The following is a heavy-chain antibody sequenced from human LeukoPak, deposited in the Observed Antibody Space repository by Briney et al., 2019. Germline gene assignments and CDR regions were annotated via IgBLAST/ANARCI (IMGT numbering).Heavy chain of an antibody. V-gene: IGHV3-30*03. CDR3: ARYAEYAVSTPCY. Sequence: PGGSLRLSCAASGCTFSSYGMHWVRQAPGKGLEWVAVLSYDGNYKYYADSVKGRFAISRDNSENTLYLQMNSLRAEDTAVYYCARYAEYAVSTPCYWGQGTLVTVSA. CDR2: LSYDGNYK. J-gene: IGHJ4*02. CDR1: GCTFSSYG. D-gene: IGHD2-8*01.